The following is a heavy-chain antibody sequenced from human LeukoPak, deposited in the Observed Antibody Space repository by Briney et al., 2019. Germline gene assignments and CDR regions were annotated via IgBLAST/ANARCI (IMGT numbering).Heavy chain of an antibody. Sequence: GGSLRLSCAASGNYWMHWVRQAPGKGLVWVSHINSDGSWTSYADSVKGRFTISRDNSKNTLYLQMNSLRAEDTAVYYCARDHLDGSGYLDYWGQGTLVTVSS. CDR2: INSDGSWT. D-gene: IGHD2-15*01. CDR3: ARDHLDGSGYLDY. V-gene: IGHV3-74*01. CDR1: GNYW. J-gene: IGHJ4*02.